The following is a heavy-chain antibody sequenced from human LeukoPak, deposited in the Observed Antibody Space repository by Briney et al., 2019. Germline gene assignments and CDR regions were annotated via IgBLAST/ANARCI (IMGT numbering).Heavy chain of an antibody. Sequence: GGSLRLSCAASGFTVSSNYMSWVRQAPGKGLEWVSVIYSGGSTYYADSVKGRFTISRDNSKNTLYLQMNSLRAEDTAVYYCARGGFDYYDSSGFFDYWGQGTLVTVSS. V-gene: IGHV3-53*01. CDR3: ARGGFDYYDSSGFFDY. D-gene: IGHD3-22*01. CDR1: GFTVSSNY. J-gene: IGHJ4*02. CDR2: IYSGGST.